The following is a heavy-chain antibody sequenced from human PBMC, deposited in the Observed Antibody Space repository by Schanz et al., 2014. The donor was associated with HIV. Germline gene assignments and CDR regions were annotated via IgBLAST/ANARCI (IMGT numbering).Heavy chain of an antibody. Sequence: QVQLVESGGGVVQPGRSLRLSCTASGFTFSSSGMHWVRQAPGKGLEWVAVIWYDGSNKYYADSVKGRFTISRDNSKNTLYLEMNSLRPEDTAVYYCARETSGFSTSWPPRYHYYGMDVWGQGTTVTVSS. CDR3: ARETSGFSTSWPPRYHYYGMDV. CDR2: IWYDGSNK. CDR1: GFTFSSSG. V-gene: IGHV3-33*01. D-gene: IGHD6-13*01. J-gene: IGHJ6*02.